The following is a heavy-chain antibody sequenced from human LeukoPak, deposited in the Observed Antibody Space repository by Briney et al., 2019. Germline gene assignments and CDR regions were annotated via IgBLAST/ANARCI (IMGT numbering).Heavy chain of an antibody. V-gene: IGHV3-21*01. CDR2: ISSSSSYI. D-gene: IGHD6-13*01. CDR3: ASCPYSSSWYYFDY. Sequence: GGSLRLSCAASGFTFSSYSMNWVRQAPGKGLEWVSSISSSSSYIYYADSVKGRFTISRDNAKNSLYLQMNSLRAEDTAVYYCASCPYSSSWYYFDYWGQGTLVTVSS. J-gene: IGHJ4*02. CDR1: GFTFSSYS.